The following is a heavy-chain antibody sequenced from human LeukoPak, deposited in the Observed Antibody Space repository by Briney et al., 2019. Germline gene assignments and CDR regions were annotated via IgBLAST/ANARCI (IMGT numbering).Heavy chain of an antibody. V-gene: IGHV4-4*02. CDR1: GGSISSSNW. Sequence: PSETLSLTCAVSGGSISSSNWWSWVRQPPGKGLEWIGEIYHSGSTNYNPSLKSRVTISVDKSKNQFSLKLSSVTAADTAVYYCARALAAAGTDYFDYWGQGTLVTVSS. J-gene: IGHJ4*02. CDR2: IYHSGST. D-gene: IGHD6-13*01. CDR3: ARALAAAGTDYFDY.